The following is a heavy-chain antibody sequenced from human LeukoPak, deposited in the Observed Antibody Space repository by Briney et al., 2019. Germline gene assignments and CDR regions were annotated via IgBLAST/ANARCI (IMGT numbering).Heavy chain of an antibody. CDR2: ISGSGGST. CDR3: AKGPYYYDSSGYYY. Sequence: GRSLRLSCAASGFTFSSYAMSWVRQAPGKGLEWVSAISGSGGSTYYADSVKGRFTISRDNSKNTLYLQMNSLRAEDTAVYYCAKGPYYYDSSGYYYWGQGTLVTVSS. J-gene: IGHJ4*02. V-gene: IGHV3-23*01. D-gene: IGHD3-22*01. CDR1: GFTFSSYA.